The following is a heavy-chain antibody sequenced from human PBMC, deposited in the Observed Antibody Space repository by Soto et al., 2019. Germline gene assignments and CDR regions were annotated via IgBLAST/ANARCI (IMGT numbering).Heavy chain of an antibody. Sequence: GGSLRLSCAASGFTFSSYSMNWVRQAPGKGLEWVSYISSSSSTIYYADSVKGRFTISRDNAKNSLYLQMNSLRDEDTAVYYCARDGRPGYYDSSGPTDYWGQGTLVTVSS. D-gene: IGHD3-22*01. CDR1: GFTFSSYS. CDR3: ARDGRPGYYDSSGPTDY. V-gene: IGHV3-48*02. J-gene: IGHJ4*02. CDR2: ISSSSSTI.